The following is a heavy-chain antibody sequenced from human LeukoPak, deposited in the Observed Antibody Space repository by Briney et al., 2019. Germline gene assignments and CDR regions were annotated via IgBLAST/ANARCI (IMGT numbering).Heavy chain of an antibody. D-gene: IGHD3-22*01. CDR2: MNPNSGNT. J-gene: IGHJ6*03. Sequence: GASVKVSCKASGYTFTSYDINWVRQATGQGLEWMGWMNPNSGNTGYAQKFQGRVTITRSTSISTAYMELSSLRSDDTAVYYCARAPYYYDSSGYYQPYYYYYYMDVWGKGTTVTISS. CDR1: GYTFTSYD. CDR3: ARAPYYYDSSGYYQPYYYYYYMDV. V-gene: IGHV1-8*03.